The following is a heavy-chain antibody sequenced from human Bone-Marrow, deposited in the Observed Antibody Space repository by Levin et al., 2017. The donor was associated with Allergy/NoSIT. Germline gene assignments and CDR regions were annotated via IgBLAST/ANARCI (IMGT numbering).Heavy chain of an antibody. Sequence: SETLSLTCSVSSGSISGHYWSWIRQPPGKGLEWIAYFYHNEETIYNPSLKSRVTVSVDTSQNRFSLDVRSVSAADTAVYYCARHFWRRKDDFDAFDIWGPGTTVTVS. CDR3: ARHFWRRKDDFDAFDI. J-gene: IGHJ3*02. CDR1: SGSISGHY. V-gene: IGHV4-59*11. CDR2: FYHNEET. D-gene: IGHD3-3*02.